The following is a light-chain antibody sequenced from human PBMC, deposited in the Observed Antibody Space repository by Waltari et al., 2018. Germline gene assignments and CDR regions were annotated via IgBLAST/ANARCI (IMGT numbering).Light chain of an antibody. Sequence: EIVMTQSPATLSVSPGERATLSCRASQSISSNLAWYQQKPGQAPRLLIYGASTRATGIPARFIGSGSGTEFTLTISSLQSEDFAVYYCQQYNNWPLTFGGGTK. J-gene: IGKJ4*01. CDR2: GAS. CDR3: QQYNNWPLT. V-gene: IGKV3-15*01. CDR1: QSISSN.